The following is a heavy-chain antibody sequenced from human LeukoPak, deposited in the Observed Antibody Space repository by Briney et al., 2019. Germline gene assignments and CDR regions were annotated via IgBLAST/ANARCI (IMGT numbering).Heavy chain of an antibody. CDR2: ISWNSGSI. D-gene: IGHD6-13*01. CDR3: AKDIAAALTGGDY. Sequence: PGGSLRLSCAASGFTFRNYWMSWVRQAPGKGLEWVSGISWNSGSIGYADSVKGRFTISRDNAKNSLYLQMNSLRAEDTALYYCAKDIAAALTGGDYWGQGTLVTVSS. CDR1: GFTFRNYW. V-gene: IGHV3-9*01. J-gene: IGHJ4*02.